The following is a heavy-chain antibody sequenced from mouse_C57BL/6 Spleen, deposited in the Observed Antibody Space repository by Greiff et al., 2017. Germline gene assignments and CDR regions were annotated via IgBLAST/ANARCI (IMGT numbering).Heavy chain of an antibody. Sequence: VKLMESGPGLVAPSQSLSITCTVSGFSLTSYGVDWVRQPPGKGLEWLGVIWGGGSTNYNSALMSRLSISKDNSKSQVFIKMNSLQTDDTDMYYCGKQDYGSRFAYWGQGTLVTVSA. D-gene: IGHD1-1*01. CDR2: IWGGGST. CDR1: GFSLTSYG. V-gene: IGHV2-9*01. J-gene: IGHJ3*01. CDR3: GKQDYGSRFAY.